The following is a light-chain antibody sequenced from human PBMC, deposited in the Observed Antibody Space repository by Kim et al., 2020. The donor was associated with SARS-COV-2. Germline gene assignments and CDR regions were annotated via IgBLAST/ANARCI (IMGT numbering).Light chain of an antibody. Sequence: EIVLTQSPATLSLSPSERATLSCRASQSVSSYLAWYQQKPGQAPRLLIYDASNRATGIPARFSGSGSGTDFTLTISSLEPEDFGVYYCQQRSNWPLTFGGGTKVDIK. CDR1: QSVSSY. CDR3: QQRSNWPLT. CDR2: DAS. V-gene: IGKV3-11*01. J-gene: IGKJ4*01.